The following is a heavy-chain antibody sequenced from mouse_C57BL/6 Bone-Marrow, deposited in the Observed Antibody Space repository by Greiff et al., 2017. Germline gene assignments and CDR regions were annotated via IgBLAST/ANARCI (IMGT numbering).Heavy chain of an antibody. D-gene: IGHD2-3*01. V-gene: IGHV1-81*01. CDR3: ARVGYYWFAY. J-gene: IGHJ3*01. Sequence: QVQLKESGAELARPGASVKLSCKASGYTFTSYGISWVKQRTGQGLEWIGEIYPRSGNTYYNEKFKGKATLTADKSSSTAYMELRSLTSEDSAVYFCARVGYYWFAYWGQGTLVTGSA. CDR1: GYTFTSYG. CDR2: IYPRSGNT.